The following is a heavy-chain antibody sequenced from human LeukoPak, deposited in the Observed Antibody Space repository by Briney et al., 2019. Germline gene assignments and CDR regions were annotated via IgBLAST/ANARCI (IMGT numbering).Heavy chain of an antibody. J-gene: IGHJ4*02. V-gene: IGHV3-48*03. CDR2: ISSSGSTI. CDR1: GFTFSSYE. CDR3: ARGNYDFDY. Sequence: LSGGSLRLSCAASGFTFSSYEMNWVRQAPGKGLEWVSYISSSGSTIYYADSVKGRFTISRDNAKNSLFLQMNSLRPEDTAVYYCARGNYDFDYWGQGTLVTVSS. D-gene: IGHD4-11*01.